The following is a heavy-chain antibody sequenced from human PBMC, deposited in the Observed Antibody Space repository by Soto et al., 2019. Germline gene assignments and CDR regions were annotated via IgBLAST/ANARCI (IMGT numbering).Heavy chain of an antibody. CDR3: ATDYTASDTGLDY. Sequence: SHTLSLTCAISGDSVSSNSAAWNWIRQSPSRGLEWLGRTYYRSKWYNDYAVSVKSRITINPDTSKNQFSLQMNSLKTEDTAVYYCATDYTASDTGLDYWGHGTLVTVSS. CDR2: TYYRSKWYN. V-gene: IGHV6-1*01. J-gene: IGHJ4*01. D-gene: IGHD3-16*01. CDR1: GDSVSSNSAA.